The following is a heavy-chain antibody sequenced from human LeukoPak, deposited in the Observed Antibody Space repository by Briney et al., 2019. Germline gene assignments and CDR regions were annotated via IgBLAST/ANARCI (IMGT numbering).Heavy chain of an antibody. Sequence: GGSLRLSCAASGFTFSSYGMHWVRQAPGKGLEWVAVVSYDGSNKYYADSVRGRFTISRDNSKNTVCLQTNGLRAEDTAVYYCAKGIFIKGYVGFDYWGQGTLVTASS. CDR3: AKGIFIKGYVGFDY. D-gene: IGHD5-12*01. J-gene: IGHJ4*02. CDR1: GFTFSSYG. V-gene: IGHV3-30*18. CDR2: VSYDGSNK.